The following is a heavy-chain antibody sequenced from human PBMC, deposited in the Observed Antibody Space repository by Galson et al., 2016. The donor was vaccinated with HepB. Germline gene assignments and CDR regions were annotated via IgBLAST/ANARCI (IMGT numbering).Heavy chain of an antibody. J-gene: IGHJ6*02. D-gene: IGHD3-10*01. CDR3: ARPYTYYFGSGSYFDVLHYGMDV. CDR2: ISASSGTI. Sequence: SLRLSCAASGFRFSDYNMNWVRQAPGRGLEWVAYISASSGTIYYADSVKGRFTISRDNANNSLFLQMNSLRAEDTAFYYCARPYTYYFGSGSYFDVLHYGMDVWGQGTTVTVSS. CDR1: GFRFSDYN. V-gene: IGHV3-48*01.